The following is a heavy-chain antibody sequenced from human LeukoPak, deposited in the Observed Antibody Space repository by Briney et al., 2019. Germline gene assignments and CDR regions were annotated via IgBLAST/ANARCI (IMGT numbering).Heavy chain of an antibody. D-gene: IGHD3-3*01. V-gene: IGHV4-4*07. CDR3: ARDNPTIYDFWSGRNWFDP. CDR2: IHASENT. CDR1: GGSINNFY. Sequence: SETLSLTCTFSGGSINNFYWSWIRQPAGKGLEWIGRIHASENTNYNPSLKSRVTMSVDTSKNQFSLKLSSVTAADTAVYYCARDNPTIYDFWSGRNWFDPWGQGTLVTVSS. J-gene: IGHJ5*02.